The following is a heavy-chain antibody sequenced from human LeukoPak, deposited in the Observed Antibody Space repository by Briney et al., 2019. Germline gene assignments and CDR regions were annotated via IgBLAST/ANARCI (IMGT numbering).Heavy chain of an antibody. J-gene: IGHJ3*02. D-gene: IGHD4-17*01. CDR1: GGSISSGGYS. CDR3: ATDYGDYTADAFDI. Sequence: SQTLSLTCAVSGGSISSGGYSWSWIRQPPGKGLEWIGYIYHSGSTYYNPSLKSRVTISVDRSKNQFSLKLSSVTAAGTAVYYCATDYGDYTADAFDIWGQGTMVTVSS. V-gene: IGHV4-30-2*01. CDR2: IYHSGST.